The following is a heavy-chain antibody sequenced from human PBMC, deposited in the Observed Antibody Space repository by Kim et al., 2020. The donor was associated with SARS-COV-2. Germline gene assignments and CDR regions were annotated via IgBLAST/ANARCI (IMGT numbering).Heavy chain of an antibody. CDR2: IHYSGNT. CDR1: GGSISSGGYY. CDR3: ARAEEVGNWFDP. Sequence: SETLSLTCTVSGGSISSGGYYWSWIRQHPGKGLEWIGYIHYSGNTYYNPSLKSRVTISVDTSKNKFSLKLSSVTAADTAVYHCARAEEVGNWFDPWGQGTLVTISS. J-gene: IGHJ5*02. V-gene: IGHV4-31*03.